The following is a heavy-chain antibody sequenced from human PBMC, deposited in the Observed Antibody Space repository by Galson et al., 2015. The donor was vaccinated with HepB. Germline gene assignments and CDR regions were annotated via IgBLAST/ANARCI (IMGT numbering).Heavy chain of an antibody. D-gene: IGHD3-16*01. CDR3: ARGGMGGMDV. CDR1: GYTFTSNG. CDR2: ISPNNGNT. J-gene: IGHJ6*02. V-gene: IGHV1-18*04. Sequence: SCKASGYTFTSNGITWVRQAPGQGLEWMGWISPNNGNTNYAQKLRGSVTMTTDTFTSTAYVELRSLKSDDTAVYYCARGGMGGMDVWGQGTTVTVSS.